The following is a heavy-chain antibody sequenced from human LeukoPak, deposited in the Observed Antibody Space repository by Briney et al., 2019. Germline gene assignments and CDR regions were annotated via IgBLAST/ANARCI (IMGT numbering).Heavy chain of an antibody. CDR3: ARSPNCGGDCS. Sequence: GGSLRLSCATSGFTFSDYTMNWVRQAPGKGLEWVSFISASSTSIYYADSVRGRFTISRDNAKNTLYLQMNSLRAEDTAVYYCARSPNCGGDCSWGQGTLVTVSS. J-gene: IGHJ5*02. D-gene: IGHD2-21*02. CDR1: GFTFSDYT. V-gene: IGHV3-21*06. CDR2: ISASSTSI.